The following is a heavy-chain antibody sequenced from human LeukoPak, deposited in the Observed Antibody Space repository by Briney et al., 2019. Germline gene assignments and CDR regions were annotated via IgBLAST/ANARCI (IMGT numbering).Heavy chain of an antibody. J-gene: IGHJ5*02. V-gene: IGHV3-15*01. D-gene: IGHD4-23*01. CDR1: GFTFSKAW. CDR3: STDYPEVTS. CDR2: VKRGIDAATA. Sequence: GGSLRLSCAASGFTFSKAWMSWVRQAPGKGLEWVGRVKRGIDAATADYNVPVKGRFIISRDDSRNTLYLQMNSLTIEDAGVYYCSTDYPEVTSWGRGTRVTVSA.